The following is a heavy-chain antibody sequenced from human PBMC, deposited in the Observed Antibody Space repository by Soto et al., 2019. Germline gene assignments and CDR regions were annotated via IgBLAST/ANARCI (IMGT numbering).Heavy chain of an antibody. J-gene: IGHJ4*02. CDR1: GASVTSTGYY. V-gene: IGHV4-30-4*01. CDR2: ILHNGNA. CDR3: ARVSAVSAEYYFDY. D-gene: IGHD6-19*01. Sequence: QVQLRESGPGLMRPSQTLSLTCTVSGASVTSTGYYWTWIRQSPGKGLEWLGYILHNGNADYSPSLETRLSISLDSSKNQFSLKVNSVSAADTAIYFCARVSAVSAEYYFDYWGQGALATVSS.